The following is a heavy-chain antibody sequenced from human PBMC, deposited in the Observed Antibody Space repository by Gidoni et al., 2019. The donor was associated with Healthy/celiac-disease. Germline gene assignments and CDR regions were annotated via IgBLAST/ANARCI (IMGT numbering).Heavy chain of an antibody. CDR1: GGSISSYY. CDR3: ARDSAYYDILTGYYLRGMDV. CDR2: IYYGGSS. Sequence: QVQLQESGPGLVKPAETLSLTCTVAGGSISSYYWSWIRQPPGKGLEWIGYIYYGGSSNYTPSLKSRVTISVDTSKNQFSLKLSSVTAADTAVYYCARDSAYYDILTGYYLRGMDVWGQGTTVTVSS. D-gene: IGHD3-9*01. V-gene: IGHV4-59*01. J-gene: IGHJ6*02.